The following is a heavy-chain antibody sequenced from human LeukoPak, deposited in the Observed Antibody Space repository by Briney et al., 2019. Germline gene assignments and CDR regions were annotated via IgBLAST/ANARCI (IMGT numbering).Heavy chain of an antibody. V-gene: IGHV5-51*01. CDR2: VSPGDSDT. J-gene: IGHJ3*02. D-gene: IGHD2-2*01. CDR3: ARRYCSSTFCHGAFDI. CDR1: GYTFTTYW. Sequence: GESLKISCKGSGYTFTTYWIGWVRQMPGKGLEWMGVVSPGDSDTRYSPSFQGQVTISADKSIRTADLQWSSLKASDTAMYYCARRYCSSTFCHGAFDIWGQGTMVTVSS.